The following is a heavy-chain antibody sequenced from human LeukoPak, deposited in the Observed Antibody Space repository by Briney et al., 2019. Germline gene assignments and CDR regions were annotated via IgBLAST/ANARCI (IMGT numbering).Heavy chain of an antibody. J-gene: IGHJ6*03. V-gene: IGHV4-59*01. CDR2: IYYSGST. D-gene: IGHD6-6*01. Sequence: SETLSLTCTVSGGSISSYYWSWIRQPPGKGLEWIGYIYYSGSTNYNPSLKSRVTISVDTSKNQFSLKLSSVTAADTAVYYCARDRWEAARDYMDVWGKGATVTVSS. CDR3: ARDRWEAARDYMDV. CDR1: GGSISSYY.